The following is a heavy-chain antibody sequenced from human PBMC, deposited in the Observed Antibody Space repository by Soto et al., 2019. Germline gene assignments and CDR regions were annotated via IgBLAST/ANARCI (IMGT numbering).Heavy chain of an antibody. CDR2: INSDGSST. J-gene: IGHJ4*02. CDR1: GFTFSSYW. V-gene: IGHV3-74*01. Sequence: GGSLRLSCAASGFTFSSYWMHWVRQAPGKGLVWVSRINSDGSSTSYADSVKGRFTISRDNAKNTLYLQMNSLRAEDTAVCYCARDAGYSSGWYYFDYWGQGTLVTVSS. CDR3: ARDAGYSSGWYYFDY. D-gene: IGHD6-19*01.